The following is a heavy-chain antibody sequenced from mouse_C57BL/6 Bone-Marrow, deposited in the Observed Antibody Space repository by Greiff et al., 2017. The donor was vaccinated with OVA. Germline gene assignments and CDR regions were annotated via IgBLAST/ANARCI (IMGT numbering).Heavy chain of an antibody. CDR1: GYAFSSSW. J-gene: IGHJ1*03. V-gene: IGHV1-82*01. Sequence: QVQLKESGPELVKPGASVKISCKASGYAFSSSWMNWVKQRPGKGLEWIGRIYPGDGDTNYNGKFKGKATLTADKSSSTDYMQLSSLTSEDSAVYVCARSITTGYYWYCDVWGTGTTVTVSS. D-gene: IGHD1-1*01. CDR3: ARSITTGYYWYCDV. CDR2: IYPGDGDT.